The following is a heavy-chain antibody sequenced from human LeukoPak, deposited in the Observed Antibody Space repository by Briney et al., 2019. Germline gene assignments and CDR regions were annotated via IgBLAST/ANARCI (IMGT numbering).Heavy chain of an antibody. J-gene: IGHJ5*02. CDR2: IYYSGST. Sequence: SETLSLTCTVSGGSISSSSYYWGWIRQPPGKGLEWIGSIYYSGSTYYNPSLKSRVTISVDTSKNQFSLKLSSVTAADTAVYYCARSYCTNGVCAWRNWFDPWGQGTLVTVSS. CDR1: GGSISSSSYY. D-gene: IGHD2-8*01. V-gene: IGHV4-39*01. CDR3: ARSYCTNGVCAWRNWFDP.